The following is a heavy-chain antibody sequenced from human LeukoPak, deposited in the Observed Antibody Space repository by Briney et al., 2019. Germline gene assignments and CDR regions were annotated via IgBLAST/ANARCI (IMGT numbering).Heavy chain of an antibody. D-gene: IGHD3-10*01. Sequence: GGSLRLSCAASGFRFSSYWMSWVRQAPGKGLEWLANIKQDGSEKYYVDSVKGRFTISRDNAKNSPYLQMNSLRAEDTAVYYCARDDRGNWFDPWGQGTLVTVSS. CDR2: IKQDGSEK. V-gene: IGHV3-7*01. CDR3: ARDDRGNWFDP. J-gene: IGHJ5*02. CDR1: GFRFSSYW.